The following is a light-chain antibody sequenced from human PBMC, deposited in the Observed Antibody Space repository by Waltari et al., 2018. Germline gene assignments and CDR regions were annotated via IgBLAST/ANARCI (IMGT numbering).Light chain of an antibody. CDR3: NSRDTSTNRWV. Sequence: SSELTQDPAVSVALGQTVRITCQGNTLRTYYVSWYQQKQGQAPLLVMYGHNNRPSGIPDRFSGSSSGNTASLTITGAQAEDEADYYCNSRDTSTNRWVFGGGTKLTVL. J-gene: IGLJ3*02. V-gene: IGLV3-19*01. CDR2: GHN. CDR1: TLRTYY.